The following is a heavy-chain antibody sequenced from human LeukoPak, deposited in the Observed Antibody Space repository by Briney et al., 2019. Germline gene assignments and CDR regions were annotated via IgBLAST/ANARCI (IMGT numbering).Heavy chain of an antibody. Sequence: GGSPRLSCAASGFTVSSNYMSWVRQAPGKGLEWVSVIYSGGSTYYADSVKGRFTISRDNSKNTLYLQMNSLRAEDTAVYYCARVSPLGPMVRGVIPPSDLGEFDPWGQGTLVTVSS. J-gene: IGHJ5*02. CDR3: ARVSPLGPMVRGVIPPSDLGEFDP. CDR1: GFTVSSNY. V-gene: IGHV3-53*01. D-gene: IGHD3-10*01. CDR2: IYSGGST.